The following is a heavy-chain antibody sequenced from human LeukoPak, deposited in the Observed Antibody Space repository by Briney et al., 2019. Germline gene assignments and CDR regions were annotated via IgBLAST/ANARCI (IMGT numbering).Heavy chain of an antibody. CDR1: GGSISSGDYY. J-gene: IGHJ4*02. CDR3: AREIYRVADY. Sequence: SETLSLTCTVSGGSISSGDYYWDWIRQPPGKGLEWIGSINYSGSTYYNQSLKSRVTISADTSKNQFSLKLSSVTAADTAVYYCAREIYRVADYWGQGTLVTVSS. V-gene: IGHV4-39*07. D-gene: IGHD2/OR15-2a*01. CDR2: INYSGST.